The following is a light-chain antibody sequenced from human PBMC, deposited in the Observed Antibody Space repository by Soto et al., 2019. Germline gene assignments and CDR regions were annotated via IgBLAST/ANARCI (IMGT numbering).Light chain of an antibody. Sequence: EIVLTQSPATLSLSPGERATLSCRASQSVGTYLAWYQQKPGQGPRLLIYDASTRATGIPARFSGSGSGTDFTLTIXSLEXEDXXVYYCQQRSNWPPLTFGGGTKVEIK. V-gene: IGKV3-11*01. J-gene: IGKJ4*01. CDR2: DAS. CDR3: QQRSNWPPLT. CDR1: QSVGTY.